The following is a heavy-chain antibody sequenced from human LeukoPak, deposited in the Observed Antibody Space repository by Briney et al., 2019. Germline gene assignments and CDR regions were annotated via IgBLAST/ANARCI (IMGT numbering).Heavy chain of an antibody. V-gene: IGHV3-49*03. CDR3: TRDLGYIRLFDP. Sequence: GGSLRLSCTASGFTFGDYAMSGFRQAPGKGLEGVGFIRSKAYGGTTEYAASVKCRFTISRDDSKSIAYLQMNSLKTEDTAVYYCTRDLGYIRLFDPWGKGTLVTVSS. CDR2: IRSKAYGGTT. D-gene: IGHD6-13*01. CDR1: GFTFGDYA. J-gene: IGHJ5*02.